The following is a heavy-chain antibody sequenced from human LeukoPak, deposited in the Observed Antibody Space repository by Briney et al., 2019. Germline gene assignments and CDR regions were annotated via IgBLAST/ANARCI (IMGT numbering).Heavy chain of an antibody. Sequence: ASVKLSCMASGYTFTSYDISWVRQAPGQGLEWVGWISAYNGNTNYAENLQGRVTITTDTSTNPAYLQLNSLRSAHTAVYYCALCPEEWPYRDYYYYMDVWGKGTTVTVAS. CDR1: GYTFTSYD. J-gene: IGHJ6*03. CDR3: ALCPEEWPYRDYYYYMDV. V-gene: IGHV1-18*01. D-gene: IGHD3-3*01. CDR2: ISAYNGNT.